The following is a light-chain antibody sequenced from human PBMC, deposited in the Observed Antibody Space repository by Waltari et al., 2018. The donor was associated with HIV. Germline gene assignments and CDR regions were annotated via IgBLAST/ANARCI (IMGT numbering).Light chain of an antibody. CDR2: DNN. CDR1: SSNIGNNF. Sequence: QSVLTQPPSVSAAPGQKVTISCSGSSSNIGNNFVSWYQQLPGTAPKLLIYDNNKRPSGIADRFSGSNSGTSATLGITGLQTGDEADYYCGTWDSSLSFHVVFGGGTKLTVL. CDR3: GTWDSSLSFHVV. V-gene: IGLV1-51*01. J-gene: IGLJ2*01.